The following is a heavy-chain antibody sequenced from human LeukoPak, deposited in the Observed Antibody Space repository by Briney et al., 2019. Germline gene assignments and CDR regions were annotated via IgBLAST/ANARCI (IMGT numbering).Heavy chain of an antibody. Sequence: QAGGSLRLSCAASGFTFSSYEMNWVRQAPGKGLEWVSYITSSGSTIYYADSVKGRFTISRDNAKNSLYLQMNSLRAEDTAVFYCAKGGARLHSYYFDYWGQGTLVTVSS. CDR1: GFTFSSYE. D-gene: IGHD1-26*01. CDR2: ITSSGSTI. CDR3: AKGGARLHSYYFDY. V-gene: IGHV3-48*03. J-gene: IGHJ4*02.